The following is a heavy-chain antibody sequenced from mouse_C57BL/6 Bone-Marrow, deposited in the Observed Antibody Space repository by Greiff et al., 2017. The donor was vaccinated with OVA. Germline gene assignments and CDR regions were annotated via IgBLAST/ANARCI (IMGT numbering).Heavy chain of an antibody. V-gene: IGHV1-81*01. CDR2: IYPRSGNT. Sequence: VQLQQSGAELARPGASVKLSCKASGYTFTSYGISWVKQRTGQGLEWIGEIYPRSGNTYYNEKFKGKATLTADKSSSTAYMELRSLTSEDSAVYFCAREGGYYGKGDWYFDVWGTGTTVTVSS. D-gene: IGHD2-1*01. CDR3: AREGGYYGKGDWYFDV. CDR1: GYTFTSYG. J-gene: IGHJ1*03.